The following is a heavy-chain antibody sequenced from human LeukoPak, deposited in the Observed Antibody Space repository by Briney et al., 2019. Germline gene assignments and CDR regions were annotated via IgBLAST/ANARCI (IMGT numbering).Heavy chain of an antibody. J-gene: IGHJ4*02. D-gene: IGHD3-10*01. V-gene: IGHV3-48*03. Sequence: GGSLRLSCAASGFTFSSYEMNWVRQAPGKGLEWVSYISSSGSTIYYADSVKGRFTISRDNAKNSLYLQMNSLRAEDTAVYYCAGIRSYYGSGSYYNDPFDYWGQGTLVTVSS. CDR3: AGIRSYYGSGSYYNDPFDY. CDR2: ISSSGSTI. CDR1: GFTFSSYE.